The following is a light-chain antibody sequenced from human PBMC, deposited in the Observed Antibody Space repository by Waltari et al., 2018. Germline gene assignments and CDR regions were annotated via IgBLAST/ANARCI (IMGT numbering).Light chain of an antibody. CDR2: RDN. V-gene: IGLV1-47*01. CDR3: ATWDASPSGHVI. CDR1: SSDIGRNS. J-gene: IGLJ2*01. Sequence: QSVLTQPPSASATPGQRVTISCSGSSSDIGRNSVYWYQQLPGTAPKLLIYRDNQRPSGVPDRFSGSKSGASASLHISGLRSEDEADYYCATWDASPSGHVIFGGGTK.